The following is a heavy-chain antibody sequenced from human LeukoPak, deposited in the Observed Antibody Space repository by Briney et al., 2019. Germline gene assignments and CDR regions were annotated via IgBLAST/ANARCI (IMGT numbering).Heavy chain of an antibody. Sequence: SETLSLTCAVYGRSFSGYYWSWIRQPPGKGLEWIGEINHSGSANYNPSLKSRVTISVDTSKNQFSLKLSSVTAADTAVYYCATGRPTMVRGVISWFDPWGQGTLVTVSS. CDR1: GRSFSGYY. D-gene: IGHD3-10*01. CDR2: INHSGSA. J-gene: IGHJ5*02. V-gene: IGHV4-34*01. CDR3: ATGRPTMVRGVISWFDP.